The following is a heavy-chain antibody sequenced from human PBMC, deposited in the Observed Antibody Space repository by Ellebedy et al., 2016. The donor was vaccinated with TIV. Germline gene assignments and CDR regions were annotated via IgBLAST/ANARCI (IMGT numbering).Heavy chain of an antibody. CDR3: ARGSKVGTTHVVLRTYYYGMDV. CDR1: GFTFSSYG. D-gene: IGHD1-1*01. CDR2: IGYDGSNK. V-gene: IGHV3-33*01. Sequence: GGSLRLSXEVSGFTFSSYGMHWVRQAPGKGLEWVAVIGYDGSNKYYADSVKGRFTISRDNSKNTVYLQMNSLRAQDTAVYYCARGSKVGTTHVVLRTYYYGMDVWGQGTTVTASS. J-gene: IGHJ6*02.